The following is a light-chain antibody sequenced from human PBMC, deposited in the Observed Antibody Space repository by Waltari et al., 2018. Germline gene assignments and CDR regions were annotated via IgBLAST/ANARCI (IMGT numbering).Light chain of an antibody. CDR3: SSYAGSENVV. J-gene: IGLJ3*02. CDR1: SHNVGGYNY. CDR2: EVY. Sequence: QSALTQPPSAPGSLRQSVTISCTGTSHNVGGYNYASWYQQHPGKAPRLMIYEVYNRPSGVPDRFSGSKSGNTASLTVSGLQADDEADYYCSSYAGSENVVFGGGTKLTVL. V-gene: IGLV2-8*01.